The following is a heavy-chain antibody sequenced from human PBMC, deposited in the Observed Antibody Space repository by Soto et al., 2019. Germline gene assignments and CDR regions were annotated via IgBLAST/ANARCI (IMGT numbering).Heavy chain of an antibody. CDR1: GFTVSTYN. J-gene: IGHJ6*02. CDR2: TYSGGST. Sequence: EVHLVESGGGLMQPGGSLRLSCAASGFTVSTYNMIWVRQAPVKGLEWVSVTYSGGSTQYADSVKGRFTVSRENSKNTLYLKMSSLRDEDTAVYYCARKLSGAVQGWAYGMDVWGRGTTVTVSS. CDR3: ARKLSGAVQGWAYGMDV. D-gene: IGHD1-26*01. V-gene: IGHV3-53*02.